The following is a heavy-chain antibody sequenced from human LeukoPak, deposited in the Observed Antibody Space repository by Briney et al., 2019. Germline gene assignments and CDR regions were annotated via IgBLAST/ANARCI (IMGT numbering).Heavy chain of an antibody. CDR1: GFTFDDYA. J-gene: IGHJ3*02. CDR3: AKDRVLAYQDTADSFDM. V-gene: IGHV3-43*02. Sequence: GGSLRLSCAASGFTFDDYAIHWVRQAPGKGLEWVSLISGDGRDAYYGDFVKGRFTISRDNINNSLYLQMNNLRTEDTALYYCAKDRVLAYQDTADSFDMCGQGTVVTVSS. D-gene: IGHD2-21*01. CDR2: ISGDGRDA.